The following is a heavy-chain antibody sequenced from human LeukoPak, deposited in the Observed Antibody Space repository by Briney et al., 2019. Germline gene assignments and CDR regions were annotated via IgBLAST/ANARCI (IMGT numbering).Heavy chain of an antibody. V-gene: IGHV4-39*07. J-gene: IGHJ3*01. CDR1: GGSISSGSYY. D-gene: IGHD3-16*01. CDR3: ARAPVGGAFDL. Sequence: SETLSLTCIVSGGSISSGSYYWGWIRQPPGEGLEWIGNIYDTGSTSSNPSLRIRVTMSRDTPKNQVSLKLTSVTAADTAVYFCARAPVGGAFDLWGQGTMVTVSS. CDR2: IYDTGST.